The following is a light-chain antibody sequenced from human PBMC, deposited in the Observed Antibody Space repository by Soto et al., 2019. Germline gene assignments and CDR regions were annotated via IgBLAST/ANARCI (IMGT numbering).Light chain of an antibody. CDR1: QSVSSTY. Sequence: EIGLTQSPGTLSLSPGERGTLSCRASQSVSSTYLAWYQQKPGQAPRHLIYATSSRATDIPDRFSGSGSGTDFPLTISRLEPEDFAVDFCQQSDNSPYTFGQGTKLEIQ. J-gene: IGKJ2*01. CDR3: QQSDNSPYT. V-gene: IGKV3-20*01. CDR2: ATS.